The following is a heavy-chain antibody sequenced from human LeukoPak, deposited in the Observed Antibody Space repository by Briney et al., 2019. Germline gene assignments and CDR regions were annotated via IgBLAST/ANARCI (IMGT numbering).Heavy chain of an antibody. CDR1: GYTFTSYD. D-gene: IGHD6-6*01. Sequence: ASVKVSCKASGYTFTSYDINWVRQATGQGLEWMGWMNPNSGNTGYAQKFQGRVTITTDESTSTAYMELSSLRSEDTAVYYCARDNSEQLGLSTYSPYYYMDVWGKGTTVTVSS. CDR3: ARDNSEQLGLSTYSPYYYMDV. V-gene: IGHV1-8*01. J-gene: IGHJ6*03. CDR2: MNPNSGNT.